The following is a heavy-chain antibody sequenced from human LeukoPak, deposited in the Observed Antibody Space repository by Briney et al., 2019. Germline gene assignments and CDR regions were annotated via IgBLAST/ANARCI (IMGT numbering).Heavy chain of an antibody. V-gene: IGHV3-53*01. CDR3: ARGYYGSGSLWDY. J-gene: IGHJ4*02. Sequence: SGGSLRLSCAASGFTVSSNYMSWVRQAPGKGLEWVSAIYSGGSTYYADSVKGRFTISRDNSKNTLYLQMNSLRAEDTAVYYCARGYYGSGSLWDYWGQGTLVTVSS. CDR2: IYSGGST. CDR1: GFTVSSNY. D-gene: IGHD3-10*01.